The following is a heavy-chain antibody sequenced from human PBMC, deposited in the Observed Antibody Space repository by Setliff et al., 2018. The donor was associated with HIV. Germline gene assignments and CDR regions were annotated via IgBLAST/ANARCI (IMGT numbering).Heavy chain of an antibody. J-gene: IGHJ4*02. V-gene: IGHV4-38-2*01. CDR3: ARRIYGNNPYFDD. CDR2: IYHNGIT. Sequence: SETLSLTCGVSGYSISSGYYWGWIRQPPGKGLEWIGCIYHNGITYYNPSLKSRVTISVDTSQNQFSLKLSSVTAAGTAIYYCARRIYGNNPYFDDWSQGTLVTVSS. D-gene: IGHD4-17*01. CDR1: GYSISSGYY.